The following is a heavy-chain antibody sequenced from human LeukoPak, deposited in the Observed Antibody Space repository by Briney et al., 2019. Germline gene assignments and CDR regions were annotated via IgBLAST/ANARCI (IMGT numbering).Heavy chain of an antibody. Sequence: SETLSLTCTVSGYSISSGYYWGWIRQPPGKGLEWIGSIYHSGSTYYNPSLKSRVTISVDTSKNQFPLKLSSVTAADTAVYYCARVSPSEGGDYWGQGTLVTVSS. J-gene: IGHJ4*02. CDR3: ARVSPSEGGDY. D-gene: IGHD1-26*01. CDR2: IYHSGST. V-gene: IGHV4-38-2*02. CDR1: GYSISSGYY.